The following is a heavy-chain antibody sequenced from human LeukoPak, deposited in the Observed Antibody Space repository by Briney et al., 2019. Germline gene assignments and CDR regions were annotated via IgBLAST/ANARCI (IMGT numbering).Heavy chain of an antibody. D-gene: IGHD1-26*01. J-gene: IGHJ4*02. Sequence: PGRSLRLSCAASGFTFSSYGMHWVRQAPGKGLEWVAVISYDGSNKYYADSVKGRFTISRDNSKNSLYLQMNSLRAEDTAVYYCARGGGSYYDLYYFDYWGQGTLVTVSS. CDR3: ARGGGSYYDLYYFDY. CDR1: GFTFSSYG. CDR2: ISYDGSNK. V-gene: IGHV3-30*03.